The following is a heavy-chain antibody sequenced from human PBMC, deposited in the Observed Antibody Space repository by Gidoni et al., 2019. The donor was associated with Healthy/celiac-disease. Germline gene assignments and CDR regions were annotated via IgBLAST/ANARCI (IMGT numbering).Heavy chain of an antibody. CDR2: IFSNDEK. V-gene: IGHV2-26*01. J-gene: IGHJ4*02. CDR1: AFSLRNARMG. Sequence: QVTLKESGPVLVKPTETLTLTCTVSAFSLRNARMGVSWIRQPPGKALEWLAHIFSNDEKSYSTSLKSRLTISKDTSKSQVVLTMTNMDPVDTATYYCARIEKNWNQYYFDYWGQGTLVTVSS. D-gene: IGHD1-1*01. CDR3: ARIEKNWNQYYFDY.